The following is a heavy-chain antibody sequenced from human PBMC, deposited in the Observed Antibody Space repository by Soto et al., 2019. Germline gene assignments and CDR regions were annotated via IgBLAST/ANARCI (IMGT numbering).Heavy chain of an antibody. V-gene: IGHV1-69*13. CDR1: GGTFSSLS. Sequence: SVEVSCRASGGTFSSLSISWVRQVPGQGLEWMGLIIPIYGTATYAQKFQGRVTITADDSTSTAYMDLSSLISEDTAVYYCVADYVEPAMARLDHWGQGTLVTVSS. CDR2: IIPIYGTA. CDR3: VADYVEPAMARLDH. D-gene: IGHD5-18*01. J-gene: IGHJ5*02.